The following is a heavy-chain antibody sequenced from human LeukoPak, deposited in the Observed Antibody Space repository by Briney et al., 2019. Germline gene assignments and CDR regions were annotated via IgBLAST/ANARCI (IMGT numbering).Heavy chain of an antibody. CDR3: ARGLRRWFGELFDY. Sequence: SETLSLTCAVYGGSFSGYYWSWIRQPPGKGLEWIGEINHSGSTNYNPSLKSRVTISVDTSKNQFFLKLSSVTAADTAVYYCARGLRRWFGELFDYWGQGTLVTVSS. CDR1: GGSFSGYY. CDR2: INHSGST. J-gene: IGHJ4*02. D-gene: IGHD3-10*01. V-gene: IGHV4-34*01.